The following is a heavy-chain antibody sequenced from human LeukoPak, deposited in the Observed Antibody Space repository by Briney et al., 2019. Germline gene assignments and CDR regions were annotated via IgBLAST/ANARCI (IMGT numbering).Heavy chain of an antibody. Sequence: PGGSLRLSCAASGFTFSSYWMSWIRQPPGKGLDWIGYIYYSGSTYYNPSLKSRVTISVDTSKNQFSLKLSSVTAADTAVYYCTRDAYDILTGSPPYWGQGTLVTVSS. CDR3: TRDAYDILTGSPPY. V-gene: IGHV4-59*12. CDR2: IYYSGST. J-gene: IGHJ4*02. D-gene: IGHD3-9*01. CDR1: GFTFSSYW.